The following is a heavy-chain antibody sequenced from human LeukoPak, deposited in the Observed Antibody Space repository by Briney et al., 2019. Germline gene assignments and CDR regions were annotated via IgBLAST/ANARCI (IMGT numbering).Heavy chain of an antibody. D-gene: IGHD3-10*01. Sequence: GGSLRLSCAASGFTFSRYAMSWVRQAPGKGLEWVSGISGSGGSTDYADSVKGRFTISRDNSKNTVYLQMNSLRAEDTAVYYCARDRGYYGSGSYQTKNWFDPWGQGTLVTVSS. CDR1: GFTFSRYA. V-gene: IGHV3-23*01. CDR2: ISGSGGST. J-gene: IGHJ5*02. CDR3: ARDRGYYGSGSYQTKNWFDP.